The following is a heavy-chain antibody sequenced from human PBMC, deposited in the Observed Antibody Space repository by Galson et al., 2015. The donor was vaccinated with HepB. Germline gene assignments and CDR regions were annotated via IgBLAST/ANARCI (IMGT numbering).Heavy chain of an antibody. Sequence: QSGAEVKKPGESLKISCKGSGYSFTSYWIGWVRQMPGKGLEWMGIIYPGDSDTRYSPSFQGQVTISADKSISTAYLQWSSLKASDTAMYYCARHLSSTSFLRQLDYWGQGTLVTVSS. V-gene: IGHV5-51*01. CDR2: IYPGDSDT. CDR3: ARHLSSTSFLRQLDY. J-gene: IGHJ4*02. D-gene: IGHD2-2*01. CDR1: GYSFTSYW.